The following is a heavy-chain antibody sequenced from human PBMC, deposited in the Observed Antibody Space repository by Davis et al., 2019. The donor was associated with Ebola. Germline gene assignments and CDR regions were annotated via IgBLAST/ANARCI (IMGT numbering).Heavy chain of an antibody. V-gene: IGHV4-34*01. D-gene: IGHD5-24*01. CDR2: INHSGST. J-gene: IGHJ4*02. CDR1: GGSFSGYY. CDR3: ARGGLQFPFDY. Sequence: PSETLSLTCAVYGGSFSGYYWSWIRQPPGKGLEWIGEINHSGSTNYNPSLKSRVTISVDTSKNQFSLKLSSVTAADTAVYYCARGGLQFPFDYWGQGTLVTVSS.